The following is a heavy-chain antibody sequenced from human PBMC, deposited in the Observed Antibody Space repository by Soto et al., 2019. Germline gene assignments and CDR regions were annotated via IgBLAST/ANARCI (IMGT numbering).Heavy chain of an antibody. Sequence: ASVKVSCKASGYTFTSYIIHWVRQAPGQRLEWMGWINGGNGNTKYSQKFQGRVTITSDRSARTAYMELSSLSSEDTAVYYCARDGDIVLVPVDKRVSHYYMDVWGKGTTVTVSS. CDR2: INGGNGNT. D-gene: IGHD2-2*01. V-gene: IGHV1-3*01. CDR1: GYTFTSYI. J-gene: IGHJ6*03. CDR3: ARDGDIVLVPVDKRVSHYYMDV.